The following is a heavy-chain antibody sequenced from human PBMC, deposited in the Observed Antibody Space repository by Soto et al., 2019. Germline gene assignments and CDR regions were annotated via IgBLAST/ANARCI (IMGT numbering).Heavy chain of an antibody. J-gene: IGHJ4*02. D-gene: IGHD3-9*01. CDR3: ARVRVYDILTGYYAPTTLDY. Sequence: ASVKVSFKASGYTFTSYGISWVRQAPGQGLEWMGWISAYNGNTNYAQKLQGRVTMTTDTSTSTAYMELRSLRSDDTTVYYCARVRVYDILTGYYAPTTLDYWGQGTLVTVSS. CDR1: GYTFTSYG. CDR2: ISAYNGNT. V-gene: IGHV1-18*01.